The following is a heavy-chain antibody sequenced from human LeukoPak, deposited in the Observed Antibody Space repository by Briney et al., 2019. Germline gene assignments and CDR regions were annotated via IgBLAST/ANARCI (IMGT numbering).Heavy chain of an antibody. Sequence: SAKVSCKASGGTFSSYAISWVRQAPGQGLEWMGGIIPIFGTANYAQKFQGRVTITADESTSTAYMELSSLRSEDTAVYYCARRPASVAGTSAFWFDPWGQGTLVTVSS. V-gene: IGHV1-69*13. CDR2: IIPIFGTA. CDR1: GGTFSSYA. CDR3: ARRPASVAGTSAFWFDP. J-gene: IGHJ5*02. D-gene: IGHD6-19*01.